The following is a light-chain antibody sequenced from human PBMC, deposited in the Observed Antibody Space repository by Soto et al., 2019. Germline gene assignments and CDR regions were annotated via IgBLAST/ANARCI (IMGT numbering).Light chain of an antibody. Sequence: QSVLTQPPSVSAAPGQKVTISCSGSSSNIGNNYVSWYQQLPGTAPKLLIYDNNKRPSEIPDRFSGSKSGTSATLGITGLQTGDEVDYYCGTWDSSLSASVFGGGTQLTVL. CDR2: DNN. CDR3: GTWDSSLSASV. CDR1: SSNIGNNY. V-gene: IGLV1-51*01. J-gene: IGLJ7*01.